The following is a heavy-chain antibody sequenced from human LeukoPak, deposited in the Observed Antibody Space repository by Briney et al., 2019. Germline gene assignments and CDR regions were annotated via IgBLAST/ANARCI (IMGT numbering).Heavy chain of an antibody. CDR3: ARARVTMVRGVLDAFDI. CDR1: GFTVSSNY. J-gene: IGHJ3*02. V-gene: IGHV3-21*01. D-gene: IGHD3-10*01. CDR2: ISSSSSYI. Sequence: GGSLRLSCAASGFTVSSNYMSWVRQAPGKGLEWVSSISSSSSYIYYADSVKGRFTISRDNAKNSLYLQMNSLRAEDTAVYYCARARVTMVRGVLDAFDIWGQGTMVTVSS.